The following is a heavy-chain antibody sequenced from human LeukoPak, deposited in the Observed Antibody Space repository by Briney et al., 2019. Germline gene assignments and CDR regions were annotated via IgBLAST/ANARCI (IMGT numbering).Heavy chain of an antibody. J-gene: IGHJ4*02. V-gene: IGHV3-74*03. CDR2: ISRDGVTT. Sequence: SGGSLRLSCVASGFTFSSYWMHWVRQVPGKGLVWVSRISRDGVTTKYADSVKGRFTISRDNAKNTLFLQMNSLRVEDTAVYYCARAFEYYYDSGGYYPAGYWGQGTLVIVSS. D-gene: IGHD3-22*01. CDR3: ARAFEYYYDSGGYYPAGY. CDR1: GFTFSSYW.